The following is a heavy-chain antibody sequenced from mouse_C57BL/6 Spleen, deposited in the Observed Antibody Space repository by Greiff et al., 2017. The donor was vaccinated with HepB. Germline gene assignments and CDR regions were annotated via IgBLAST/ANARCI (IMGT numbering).Heavy chain of an antibody. CDR3: TRGLCGWWAY. D-gene: IGHD1-1*02. CDR1: GYTFTDYE. CDR2: IDPETGGT. Sequence: VKLQESGAELVRPGASVTLSCKASGYTFTDYEMHWVKQTPVHGLEWIGAIDPETGGTAYNQKFKGKAILTADKSSSTAYMELRSLTSEDSAVYYCTRGLCGWWAYWGQGTLVTVSA. J-gene: IGHJ3*01. V-gene: IGHV1-15*01.